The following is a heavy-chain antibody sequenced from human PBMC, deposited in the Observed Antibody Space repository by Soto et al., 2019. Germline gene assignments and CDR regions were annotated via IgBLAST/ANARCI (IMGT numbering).Heavy chain of an antibody. CDR3: ARGQVAAAGTGFRWFDP. V-gene: IGHV4-34*01. J-gene: IGHJ5*02. D-gene: IGHD6-13*01. Sequence: ETLSLTCAVYGGSFSGYYWSWIRQPPGKGLEWIGEINHSGSTNYNPSLKSRVTISVDTSKNQFSLKLSSVTAADTAVYYCARGQVAAAGTGFRWFDPWGQGTLVTVSS. CDR2: INHSGST. CDR1: GGSFSGYY.